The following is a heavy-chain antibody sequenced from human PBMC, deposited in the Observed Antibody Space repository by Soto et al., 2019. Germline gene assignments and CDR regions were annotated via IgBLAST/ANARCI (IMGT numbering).Heavy chain of an antibody. D-gene: IGHD2-2*01. CDR1: GYTSADFG. V-gene: IGHV1-18*04. CDR2: VSGNNGAS. Sequence: ASVKVSCKASGYTSADFGISWVRQAPGQGLEWMGWVSGNNGASNPAPKVQGRITMTLDTSTGVSYMALRSLRSDDTAIYYCVRDQKYFRVNGNWFDSWGQGTPVTVSS. CDR3: VRDQKYFRVNGNWFDS. J-gene: IGHJ5*01.